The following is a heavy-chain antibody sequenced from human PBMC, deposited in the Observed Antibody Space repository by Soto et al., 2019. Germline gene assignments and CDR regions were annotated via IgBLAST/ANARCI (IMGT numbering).Heavy chain of an antibody. CDR1: GGSVGISHYY. CDR3: ARTPGMVAAVSSLGP. D-gene: IGHD2-15*01. CDR2: IYYSGST. J-gene: IGHJ5*02. V-gene: IGHV4-39*01. Sequence: SETLSLTCTVSGGSVGISHYYWGWIRQPPGKGLEWIGTIYYSGSTYYNPSLESRVTISVDTSKNQFSLRLSSVTAADTAVYYCARTPGMVAAVSSLGPWGQGTLVTVS.